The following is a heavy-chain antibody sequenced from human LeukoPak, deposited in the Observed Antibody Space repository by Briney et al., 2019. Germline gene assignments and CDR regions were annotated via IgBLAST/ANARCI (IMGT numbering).Heavy chain of an antibody. CDR2: MKEDGSEK. CDR3: AKPLEDDRSGYRMADY. V-gene: IGHV3-7*01. Sequence: GGSLRLSCAASGFTFSSYWMSWVRQAPGKGLEWVANMKEDGSEKYYVESVKGRFTVSRDNAKNSLFLQMNSLRAEDAAVYYCAKPLEDDRSGYRMADYWGQGTLVTVSS. J-gene: IGHJ4*02. CDR1: GFTFSSYW. D-gene: IGHD3-22*01.